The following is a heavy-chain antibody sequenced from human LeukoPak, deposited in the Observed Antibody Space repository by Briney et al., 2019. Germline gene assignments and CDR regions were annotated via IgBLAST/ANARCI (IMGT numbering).Heavy chain of an antibody. V-gene: IGHV1-3*01. CDR1: GYSFSTYT. CDR3: AREIDRDDYNRFFDY. CDR2: INAGNGNT. D-gene: IGHD5-24*01. Sequence: GASVKVSCKASGYSFSTYTMHWVRQAPGQRLEWMGWINAGNGNTKYSQNFQGRVTITRDTSANTAYMEMSSLRSEDTAVYYCAREIDRDDYNRFFDYRGQGTLVSVSS. J-gene: IGHJ4*02.